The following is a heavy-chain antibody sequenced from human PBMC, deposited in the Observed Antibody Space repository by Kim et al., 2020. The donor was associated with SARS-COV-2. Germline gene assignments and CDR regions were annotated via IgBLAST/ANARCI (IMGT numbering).Heavy chain of an antibody. D-gene: IGHD6-19*01. CDR1: GFTFSSYA. J-gene: IGHJ4*02. CDR2: ISGSGGST. CDR3: AKDPTNYSSGWLAY. V-gene: IGHV3-23*01. Sequence: GGSLRLSCAASGFTFSSYAMTWVRQAPGKGLEWVSAISGSGGSTYYADSVKGRFTISRDNSKNTLYLQMNSLRAEDTAVYYCAKDPTNYSSGWLAYWGQGTLVTVSS.